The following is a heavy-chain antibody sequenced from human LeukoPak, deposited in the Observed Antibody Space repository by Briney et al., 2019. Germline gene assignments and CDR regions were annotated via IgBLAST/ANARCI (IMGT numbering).Heavy chain of an antibody. CDR2: IYSGGRT. CDR1: GFTISTKY. CDR3: ATARGVFDI. J-gene: IGHJ3*02. D-gene: IGHD2-15*01. Sequence: PGGSLRLSCAASGFTISTKYMSWVRQAPGKGLEWVSVIYSGGRTYYADSVKGRFTIPRDNSKNTLYLQMNNLRAEDTAVYYCATARGVFDIWGQGTMVTVSS. V-gene: IGHV3-66*01.